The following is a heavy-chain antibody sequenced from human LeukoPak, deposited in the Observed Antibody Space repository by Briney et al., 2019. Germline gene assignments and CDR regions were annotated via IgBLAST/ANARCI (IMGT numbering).Heavy chain of an antibody. D-gene: IGHD6-6*01. CDR3: TTDRGIAVRPLFDY. J-gene: IGHJ4*02. V-gene: IGHV3-15*01. CDR1: GFTFSTAW. CDR2: IKSKTVGGTT. Sequence: GGSLRLSCAASGFTFSTAWMGWVRQAPGKGLEWVGRIKSKTVGGTTEYAAPVKGRFTISRDDSKNTLYLQMNSLKIEDTGVYYCTTDRGIAVRPLFDYWGQGTLVSVSS.